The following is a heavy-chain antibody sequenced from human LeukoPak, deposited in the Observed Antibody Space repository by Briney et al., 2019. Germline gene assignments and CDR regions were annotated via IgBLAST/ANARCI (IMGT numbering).Heavy chain of an antibody. CDR2: IVVGTGKT. V-gene: IGHV1-58*01. Sequence: SVKVSCKASGFTNSNSSVQWVRQARGQRPEWIGWIVVGTGKTNYAQRLQERVTITRDMSTGTVDMELSSLRSEDTAVYYCAATSIRMVQRIIYYGKDVWGQGTTVTASS. CDR3: AATSIRMVQRIIYYGKDV. D-gene: IGHD3-10*01. CDR1: GFTNSNSS. J-gene: IGHJ6*02.